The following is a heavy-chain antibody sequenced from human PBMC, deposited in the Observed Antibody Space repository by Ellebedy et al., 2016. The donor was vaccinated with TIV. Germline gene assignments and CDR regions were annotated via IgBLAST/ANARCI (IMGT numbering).Heavy chain of an antibody. CDR1: GFTFDDYA. D-gene: IGHD3-10*01. Sequence: GGSLRLSCAASGFTFDDYAMHWVRQAPGKGLEWVSLISGDGGSKYYADSVKGRFTISRDNIKNSLYLQMNSLRTEDTAWYYCAKGNMVRGVMPYYYYGMDVWGQGTTVTVSS. V-gene: IGHV3-43*02. CDR3: AKGNMVRGVMPYYYYGMDV. J-gene: IGHJ6*02. CDR2: ISGDGGSK.